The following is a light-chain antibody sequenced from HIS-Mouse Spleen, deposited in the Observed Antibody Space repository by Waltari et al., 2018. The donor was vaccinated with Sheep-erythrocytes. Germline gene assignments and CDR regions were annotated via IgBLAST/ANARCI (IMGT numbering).Light chain of an antibody. Sequence: QSALTQPRSVSGSPGQSVTISCTGTSSDVGGYNYVSWYQQHPGKAPKLMIYDVSTRPAGVPDRVSGYKSGNTATLTNSGTQARDEADYYCQAWDSSTVVFGGGTKLTVL. J-gene: IGLJ2*01. CDR1: SSDVGGYNY. CDR2: DVS. V-gene: IGLV2-11*01. CDR3: QAWDSSTVV.